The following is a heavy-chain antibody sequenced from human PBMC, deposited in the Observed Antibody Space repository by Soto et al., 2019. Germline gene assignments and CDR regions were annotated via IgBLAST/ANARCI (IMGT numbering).Heavy chain of an antibody. Sequence: QVHLVESGGGGVQPGTSLRLSCAASGFTFDSYGMHWVRQAPGKRLEWVAVISDDGSNKYYADSVKGRFTISRDNSKNTLYLQMNSLRAEDTAVYYCARDLGGSYLDYWGQGTLVTVSS. CDR1: GFTFDSYG. D-gene: IGHD1-26*01. CDR3: ARDLGGSYLDY. CDR2: ISDDGSNK. J-gene: IGHJ4*02. V-gene: IGHV3-30*03.